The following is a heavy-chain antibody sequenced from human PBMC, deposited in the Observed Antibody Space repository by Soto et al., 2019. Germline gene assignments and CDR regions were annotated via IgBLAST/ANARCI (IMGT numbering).Heavy chain of an antibody. CDR1: GYTFTSCG. J-gene: IGHJ4*02. Sequence: GAAAEVSCKASGYTFTSCGSSWVRQAPGQGLEWMGWINPNSGGTNYAQKFQGRVTMTRDTSISTAYMELSRLRSDDTAVYYCASLAEMATIPGDYWGQGTLVTVSS. D-gene: IGHD5-12*01. CDR2: INPNSGGT. V-gene: IGHV1-2*02. CDR3: ASLAEMATIPGDY.